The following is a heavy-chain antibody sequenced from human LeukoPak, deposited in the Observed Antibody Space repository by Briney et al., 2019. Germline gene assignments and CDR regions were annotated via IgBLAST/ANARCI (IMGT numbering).Heavy chain of an antibody. V-gene: IGHV3-23*01. CDR1: GFTPREYS. CDR3: AKGGYTTWFDP. J-gene: IGHJ5*02. D-gene: IGHD2-15*01. Sequence: GGSLTLSCAASGFTPREYSMSWVRQAPGTGREWVSNIRSNGRDTYYTDSLKGRFTISSDNSKNTVYLEMNSLRAGDTAVYYCAKGGYTTWFDPWGQGTLVTVSS. CDR2: IRSNGRDT.